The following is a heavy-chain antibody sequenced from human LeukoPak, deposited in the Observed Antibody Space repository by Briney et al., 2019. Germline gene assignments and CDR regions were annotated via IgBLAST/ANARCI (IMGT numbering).Heavy chain of an antibody. Sequence: GASVKVSCKASGYTFTDFYFHWVRQAPGQGLEWMGWINTNTGNLAYAQGFTGRFVFSLDTSVSTAYLQISSLEAEDTAIYFCARWYYDTTGRLDYWGQGTLVTVSS. D-gene: IGHD3-22*01. CDR3: ARWYYDTTGRLDY. V-gene: IGHV7-4-1*02. CDR2: INTNTGNL. J-gene: IGHJ4*02. CDR1: GYTFTDFY.